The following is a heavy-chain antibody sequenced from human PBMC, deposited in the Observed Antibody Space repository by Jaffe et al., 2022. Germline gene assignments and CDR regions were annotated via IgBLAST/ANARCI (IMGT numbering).Heavy chain of an antibody. J-gene: IGHJ2*01. CDR1: GFTVSSNY. Sequence: EVQLVESGGGLVQPGGSLRLSCTASGFTVSSNYMSWVRQAPGKGLEWVSVIYNDGRIYHADSVRGRFTISRDNFKNMLYLQMNSLRAEDTAVYYCARDGTLSQTLGFGWYFDLWGRGTLVTVSS. D-gene: IGHD1-26*01. CDR2: IYNDGRI. V-gene: IGHV3-66*02. CDR3: ARDGTLSQTLGFGWYFDL.